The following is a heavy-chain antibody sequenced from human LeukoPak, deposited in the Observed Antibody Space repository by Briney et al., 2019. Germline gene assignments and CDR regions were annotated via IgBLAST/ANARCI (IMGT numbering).Heavy chain of an antibody. D-gene: IGHD2-15*01. J-gene: IGHJ4*02. CDR1: GFTFSSYS. CDR2: ISSSSSYI. Sequence: GGSLRLSCAASGFTFSSYSMNWVRQAPGKGLEWVSSISSSSSYIYYADSVKGRFTISRDNAKNSLYLQMNSLRAEDTAVYYCARAPYCSGGSCYRKLFDYWGQGTLSPSPQ. CDR3: ARAPYCSGGSCYRKLFDY. V-gene: IGHV3-21*01.